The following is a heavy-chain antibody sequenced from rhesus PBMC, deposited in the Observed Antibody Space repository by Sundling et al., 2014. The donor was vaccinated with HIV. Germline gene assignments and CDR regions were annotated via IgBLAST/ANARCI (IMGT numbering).Heavy chain of an antibody. CDR1: GYTFIDHY. CDR3: ARVGNGLGDY. D-gene: IGHD1-14*01. V-gene: IGHV1-111*02. Sequence: EVQLVQSGAEVKKPGATVKISCKASGYTFIDHYLNWVRQGPGQGLEWVGGVDPEDNTADYAQKFRDRVTITADISTDTAYMELNSLRSEDTAVYYCARVGNGLGDYWGQGVLVTVSS. J-gene: IGHJ4*01. CDR2: VDPEDNTA.